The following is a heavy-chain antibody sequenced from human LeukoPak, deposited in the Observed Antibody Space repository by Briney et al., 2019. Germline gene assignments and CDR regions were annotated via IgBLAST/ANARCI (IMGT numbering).Heavy chain of an antibody. J-gene: IGHJ4*02. D-gene: IGHD3-10*01. CDR2: VNPNSGAT. Sequence: GASVKVSCKTSGYIFTGYYMHWVRQAPGQGLEWMGWVNPNSGATKNAQSFQGRVTLTRDTSISTIYMELRSVTSDDTAVYYRAREGEFGDLLFDFWGQGTLVTVSS. CDR3: AREGEFGDLLFDF. V-gene: IGHV1-2*02. CDR1: GYIFTGYY.